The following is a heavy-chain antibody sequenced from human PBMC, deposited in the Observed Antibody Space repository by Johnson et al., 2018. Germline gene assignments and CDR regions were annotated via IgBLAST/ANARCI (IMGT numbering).Heavy chain of an antibody. V-gene: IGHV3-73*02. CDR1: GFTFSGSA. D-gene: IGHD2-15*01. CDR2: IRSKANNYAT. Sequence: EVQLVESGGGLVQPGGSLKLSCAASGFTFSGSAMHWVRQASGKGLEGVGRIRSKANNYATAYAASVNGRFTISRDDSNNTAYLQMNSLKTEDTALYYCTRLPLVSGYYDNDMVGWGQGTTVTVSS. J-gene: IGHJ6*02. CDR3: TRLPLVSGYYDNDMVG.